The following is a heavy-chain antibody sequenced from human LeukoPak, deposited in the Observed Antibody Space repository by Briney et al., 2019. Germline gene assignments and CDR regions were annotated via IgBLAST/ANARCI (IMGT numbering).Heavy chain of an antibody. CDR2: IYSGGST. D-gene: IGHD2-2*02. CDR1: GFTVSSNY. Sequence: GGSLRLSCAASGFTVSSNYMSWVRQAPGKGLEWVSVIYSGGSTYYADSVKSRFTISRDNSKNTLYLQMNSLRAEDTAVYYCARGGRGKKLGYCSSTSCYTAAAFDIWGQGTMVTVSS. J-gene: IGHJ3*02. V-gene: IGHV3-53*01. CDR3: ARGGRGKKLGYCSSTSCYTAAAFDI.